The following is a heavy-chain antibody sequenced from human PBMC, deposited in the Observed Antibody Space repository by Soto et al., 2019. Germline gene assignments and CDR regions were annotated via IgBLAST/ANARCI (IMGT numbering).Heavy chain of an antibody. CDR1: GASISSGGHY. Sequence: TLSLTCTVSGASISSGGHYWTWIRQHPGKGLEWIGNIYYSGSTYYSPSLKSRVTISIDTSNNQVSLKLSSVTAADTAVYYCARDVLVTAIRPGAFDIWGQGTMVT. CDR3: ARDVLVTAIRPGAFDI. D-gene: IGHD2-21*02. J-gene: IGHJ3*02. CDR2: IYYSGST. V-gene: IGHV4-31*03.